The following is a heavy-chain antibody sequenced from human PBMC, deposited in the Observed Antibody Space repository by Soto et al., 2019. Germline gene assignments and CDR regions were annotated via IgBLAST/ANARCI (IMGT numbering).Heavy chain of an antibody. J-gene: IGHJ4*02. CDR1: GFTFRNYA. Sequence: EVQLLESGGGLVQPGGSLRLSCAASGFTFRNYAMTWVRQAPGKGLEWVSGISGGGDETYNADSVKGRFTISRDNSKNTLYLQMNSLRAEDTAIYYCVKDGEAYHGVWDYFAHWGQGTLITVSS. CDR2: ISGGGDET. CDR3: VKDGEAYHGVWDYFAH. D-gene: IGHD3-16*01. V-gene: IGHV3-23*01.